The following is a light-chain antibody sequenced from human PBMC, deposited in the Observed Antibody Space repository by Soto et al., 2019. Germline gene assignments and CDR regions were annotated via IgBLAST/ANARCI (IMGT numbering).Light chain of an antibody. Sequence: QSVLTQPPSASGTPGQRVTISCSGSSSNIGNNTVNWYQHLPGTAPKLLIYNNNQRPSGVPDRFSGSRSGTSASLAISGLQSEDEADYYCAAWDDSLNGVFGGGTQLTVL. CDR3: AAWDDSLNGV. CDR1: SSNIGNNT. J-gene: IGLJ3*02. CDR2: NNN. V-gene: IGLV1-44*01.